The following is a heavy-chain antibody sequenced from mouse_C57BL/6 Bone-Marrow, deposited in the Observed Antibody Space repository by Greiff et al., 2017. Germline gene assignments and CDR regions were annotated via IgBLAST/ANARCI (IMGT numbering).Heavy chain of an antibody. Sequence: VQLQQSGAELARPGASVKLSCTASGYTFTSYGISWVQQSTGQGLEWIGEIYPRSGNTYYNEKFKGKATLTADKSSSTAYMELLSLTSEDAAVYFCARWNYYGSRYGYWGQGTTLTVSS. CDR1: GYTFTSYG. CDR3: ARWNYYGSRYGY. D-gene: IGHD1-1*01. V-gene: IGHV1-81*01. J-gene: IGHJ2*01. CDR2: IYPRSGNT.